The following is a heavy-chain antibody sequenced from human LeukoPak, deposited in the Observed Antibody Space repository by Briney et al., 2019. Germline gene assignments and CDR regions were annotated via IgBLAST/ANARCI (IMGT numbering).Heavy chain of an antibody. D-gene: IGHD1-14*01. J-gene: IGHJ6*03. CDR1: GYSFTSYW. Sequence: GESLKISCRGSGYSFTSYWIGWVRQMPGKGLEWMGIIYPGDSDTRYSPSFQGQVTISADKSISTAYLQWSSLKASDTAMYYCARTPDYYYYYMDVWGKGTTVIVSS. CDR2: IYPGDSDT. V-gene: IGHV5-51*01. CDR3: ARTPDYYYYYMDV.